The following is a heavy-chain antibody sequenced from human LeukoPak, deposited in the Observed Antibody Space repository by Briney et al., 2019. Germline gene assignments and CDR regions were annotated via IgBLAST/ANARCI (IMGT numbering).Heavy chain of an antibody. D-gene: IGHD3-16*02. CDR1: GGSISSYY. V-gene: IGHV4-59*01. CDR2: IYYSGST. CDR3: AGGGRLMITFGGVIVGDSLLDY. J-gene: IGHJ4*02. Sequence: PSETLSLTCTVSGGSISSYYWSWIRQPPGKGLEWIGYIYYSGSTNYNPSLKSRVTISVDTSKNQFSLKLSSVTAADTAVYYCAGGGRLMITFGGVIVGDSLLDYWGQGTLVTVSS.